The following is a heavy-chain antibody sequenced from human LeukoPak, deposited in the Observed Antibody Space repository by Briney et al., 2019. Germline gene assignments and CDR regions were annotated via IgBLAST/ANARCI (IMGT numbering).Heavy chain of an antibody. Sequence: GGSLRLSCTASGFTFSIYTMHGVRQAPGKGREWVAVIWYDGSNDYYADSVKSRFTISRDNSKNPLYLQMNSLGAEDTAIYYCARDWPNGALDYWSQGTLVTVSS. CDR1: GFTFSIYT. D-gene: IGHD2-8*01. V-gene: IGHV3-33*08. CDR3: ARDWPNGALDY. J-gene: IGHJ4*02. CDR2: IWYDGSND.